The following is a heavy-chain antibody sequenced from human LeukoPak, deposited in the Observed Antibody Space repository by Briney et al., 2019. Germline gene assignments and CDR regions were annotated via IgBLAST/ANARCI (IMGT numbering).Heavy chain of an antibody. CDR2: ISYDGSNK. Sequence: GGSLRLSCAASGFTFSSYAMHWVRQAPGKGLEWVAVISYDGSNKYYADSVKGRFTISRDNSKNTLYLQMNSLRAEDTAVYFCAASVRTESGLDYWGQGTLVTVSS. D-gene: IGHD3-3*01. V-gene: IGHV3-30-3*01. CDR3: AASVRTESGLDY. J-gene: IGHJ4*02. CDR1: GFTFSSYA.